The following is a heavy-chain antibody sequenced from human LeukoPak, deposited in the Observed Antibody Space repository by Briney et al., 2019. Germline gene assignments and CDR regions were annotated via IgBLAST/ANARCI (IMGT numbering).Heavy chain of an antibody. J-gene: IGHJ3*02. CDR3: ARDLLKGDYDAFDI. CDR1: GFTFSSYA. V-gene: IGHV3-20*04. CDR2: INWNGGST. Sequence: GGSLRLSCAASGFTFSSYAMSWVRQAPGKGLEWVSGINWNGGSTGYADSVKGRFTISRDNAKNSLYLQMNSLRAEATALYYCARDLLKGDYDAFDIWGQGTMVTVSS. D-gene: IGHD4-17*01.